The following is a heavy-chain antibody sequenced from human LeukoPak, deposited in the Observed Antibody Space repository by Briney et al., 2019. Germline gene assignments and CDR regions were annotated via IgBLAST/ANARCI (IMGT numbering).Heavy chain of an antibody. CDR3: ARDRYYYDSSGYSDFAY. D-gene: IGHD3-22*01. J-gene: IGHJ4*02. CDR1: GYTFTSYG. Sequence: GASVKVSCKASGYTFTSYGISWVRQAPGQGLEWMGWISAYNGNTNYAQKLQGRVTMTTDTSTSTAYMELRSLSSDDTAVYYCARDRYYYDSSGYSDFAYWGQGTLVTVSS. V-gene: IGHV1-18*01. CDR2: ISAYNGNT.